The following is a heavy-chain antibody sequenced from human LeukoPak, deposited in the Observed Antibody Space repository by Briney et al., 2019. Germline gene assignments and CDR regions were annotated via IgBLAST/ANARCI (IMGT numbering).Heavy chain of an antibody. Sequence: GGSLRLSCAASGFTFSSYWMSWVRQAPGKGLEWVANIKQDGSEKYYVDSVKGRFTISRDNAMNSLYLQMNSLRAEDTAVYYCARDMDIVLMVYAPGNFDYWGQGTLVTVSS. J-gene: IGHJ4*02. V-gene: IGHV3-7*01. D-gene: IGHD2-8*01. CDR2: IKQDGSEK. CDR1: GFTFSSYW. CDR3: ARDMDIVLMVYAPGNFDY.